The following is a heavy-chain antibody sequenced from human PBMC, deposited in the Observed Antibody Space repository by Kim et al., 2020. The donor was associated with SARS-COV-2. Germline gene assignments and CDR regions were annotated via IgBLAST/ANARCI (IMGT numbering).Heavy chain of an antibody. CDR2: INTDGTTT. CDR3: VRDHSPISYGFLGAR. D-gene: IGHD5-18*01. CDR1: GFTFSSYW. J-gene: IGHJ4*02. Sequence: GGSLRLSCAASGFTFSSYWMHWVRQAPGKGLVWVSRINTDGTTTNYADSVKGRFSVSRDNARNTLYLQMYSLRAEDTAVYYCVRDHSPISYGFLGARWGQGTLVTVSS. V-gene: IGHV3-74*01.